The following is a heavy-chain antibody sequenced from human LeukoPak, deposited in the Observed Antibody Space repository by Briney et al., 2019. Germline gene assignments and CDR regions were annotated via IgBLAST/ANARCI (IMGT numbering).Heavy chain of an antibody. Sequence: GGSLRLSCAASGFIFSDYYMSWIRQAPGKGLEWISYISTSGISKYYADSVKGRFTISRDNTKNSLYLQMNSLRVDDTGVYYCARDPIAAPGTNFFHYYIGVWGKGTTVTVYS. V-gene: IGHV3-11*01. D-gene: IGHD6-13*01. CDR3: ARDPIAAPGTNFFHYYIGV. CDR1: GFIFSDYY. J-gene: IGHJ6*03. CDR2: ISTSGISK.